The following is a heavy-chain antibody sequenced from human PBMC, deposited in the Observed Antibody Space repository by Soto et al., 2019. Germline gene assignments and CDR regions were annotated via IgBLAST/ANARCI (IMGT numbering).Heavy chain of an antibody. V-gene: IGHV4-59*01. CDR2: NYHSGTT. J-gene: IGHJ4*02. Sequence: SDTLSRTCAVSGVTLSTYYWSWIRQPPGKGLEWIGYNYHSGTTNYNPSLKSRVTISVDTSKNQFSLRLTSVTAADTAIYYRGREAYIGYGHAIDHWGQGTLVTVSS. D-gene: IGHD5-12*01. CDR1: GVTLSTYY. CDR3: GREAYIGYGHAIDH.